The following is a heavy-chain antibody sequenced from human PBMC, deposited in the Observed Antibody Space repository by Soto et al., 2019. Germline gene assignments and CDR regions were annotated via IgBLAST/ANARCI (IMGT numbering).Heavy chain of an antibody. D-gene: IGHD2-2*01. CDR3: ARGVVPAADIDY. CDR2: INPNSGGT. V-gene: IGHV1-2*04. Sequence: QVQLVQSGAEVKKPGASVKVSCKASGYTFTGYYMHWVRQAPGQGLEWMGWINPNSGGTNSAQKFQGWVTMTRDTSISTAYMELSRLRSDDTAVYYCARGVVPAADIDYWGQGTLVTVSS. J-gene: IGHJ4*02. CDR1: GYTFTGYY.